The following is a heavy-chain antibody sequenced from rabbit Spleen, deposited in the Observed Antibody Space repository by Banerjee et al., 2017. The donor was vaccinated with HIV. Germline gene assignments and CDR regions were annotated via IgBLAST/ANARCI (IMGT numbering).Heavy chain of an antibody. CDR3: ARDLVAVIGWNFNL. J-gene: IGHJ4*01. CDR2: INIVTGKS. CDR1: GLDFSSSYW. Sequence: QSLEESGGDLVKPGASLTLTCKASGLDFSSSYWICWVRQAPGKGLEWIACINIVTGKSVYASWAKGRFTMSRTSSTTVTLQMTSLTAADTATYFCARDLVAVIGWNFNLWGQGTLVTVS. D-gene: IGHD1-1*01. V-gene: IGHV1S40*01.